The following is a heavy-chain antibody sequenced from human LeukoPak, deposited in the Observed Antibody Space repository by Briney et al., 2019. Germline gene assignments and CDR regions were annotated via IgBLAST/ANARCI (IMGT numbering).Heavy chain of an antibody. CDR2: INPNSGGT. CDR3: ASGSAPSYYYYGMDV. CDR1: GYTFTGYY. Sequence: ASVKVSRKASGYTFTGYYMHWVRQAPGQGLERMGWINPNSGGTNYAQKFQGWVTMTRDTSISTAYMELSRLRSDDTAVYYCASGSAPSYYYYGMDVWGQGTTVTVSS. V-gene: IGHV1-2*04. J-gene: IGHJ6*02.